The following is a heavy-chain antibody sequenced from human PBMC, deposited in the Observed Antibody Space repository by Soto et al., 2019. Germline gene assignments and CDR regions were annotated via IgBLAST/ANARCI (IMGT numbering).Heavy chain of an antibody. Sequence: GGSLRLSCEASAFSFTNFAMTWVRQAPGKGLEWVSTMSGSGTTTYYADSVKGRFAISRDNSKNTLYLQMDDLRAEDTAIYYCAKDFYGDFDYWGQGTLVTVSS. D-gene: IGHD4-17*01. J-gene: IGHJ4*02. V-gene: IGHV3-23*01. CDR1: AFSFTNFA. CDR2: MSGSGTTT. CDR3: AKDFYGDFDY.